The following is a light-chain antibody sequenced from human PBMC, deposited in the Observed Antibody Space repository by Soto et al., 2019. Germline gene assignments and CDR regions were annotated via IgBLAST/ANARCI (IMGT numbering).Light chain of an antibody. V-gene: IGLV4-69*01. CDR3: QTWGTGIQV. Sequence: QLVLTQSPSASASLGASVKLTCTLSSGHSSYAIAWHQQQPEKGPRYLMKLYSDGSHNKGDGIPDRFSGSSSGAERYLTISSLQSDDEADYYCQTWGTGIQVFGGGTKLTVL. J-gene: IGLJ3*02. CDR1: SGHSSYA. CDR2: LYSDGSH.